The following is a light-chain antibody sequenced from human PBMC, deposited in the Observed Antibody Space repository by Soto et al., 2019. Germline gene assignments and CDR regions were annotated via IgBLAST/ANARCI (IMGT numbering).Light chain of an antibody. J-gene: IGKJ2*01. Sequence: DIQMTQSPSSLSASVGDRVTITCRASQSLSSYLNWYQQKPGKAPKLLIYAASSLQSGVPSRFSGSGSGTDFTLTISSLQAEDFATYYWPQSYSTPRTLGQGTKLEIK. V-gene: IGKV1-39*01. CDR1: QSLSSY. CDR3: PQSYSTPRT. CDR2: AAS.